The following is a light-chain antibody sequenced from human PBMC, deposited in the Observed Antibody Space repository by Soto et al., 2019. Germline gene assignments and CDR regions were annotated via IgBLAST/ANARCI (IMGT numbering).Light chain of an antibody. Sequence: QSALTQPASVSGSPGQSITISCTGTSSDVGGYNSVSWYQQHPGTAPKLMIYEVSNLPSGISNRFSGSKSVNTASLTISGLQSEDEADSYCNSYRRCNTPHVVFGGGTKITVL. J-gene: IGLJ2*01. CDR2: EVS. V-gene: IGLV2-14*01. CDR3: NSYRRCNTPHVV. CDR1: SSDVGGYNS.